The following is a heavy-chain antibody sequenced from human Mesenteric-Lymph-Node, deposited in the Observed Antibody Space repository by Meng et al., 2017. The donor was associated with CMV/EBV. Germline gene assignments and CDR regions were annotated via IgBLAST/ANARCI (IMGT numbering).Heavy chain of an antibody. CDR3: ARGGFGELLSFDF. V-gene: IGHV4-30-2*01. CDR2: IYHSGST. Sequence: FSCASTIISVSSWSWIRQPPGKGLGWFGYIYHSGSTYYHPSFKTRVITSVDRSKNQFSLKLSSVTAADTAVYYCARGGFGELLSFDFWGQGTLVTVSS. D-gene: IGHD3-10*01. CDR1: CASTIISVSS. J-gene: IGHJ4*02.